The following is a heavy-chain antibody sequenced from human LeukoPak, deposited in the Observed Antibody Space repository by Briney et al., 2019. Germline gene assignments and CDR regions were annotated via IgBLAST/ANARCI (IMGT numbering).Heavy chain of an antibody. CDR1: GFTFSSYA. D-gene: IGHD2-15*01. V-gene: IGHV3-30-3*01. CDR2: ISYDGSNK. Sequence: GGSLRLSCAASGFTFSSYAMHWVRQAPGKGLEWVAVISYDGSNKYYADSVKGRFTISRDNSKNTLYLQMNSLRAEDTAVYYCAKDSTGGYCSGGSCYPDYWGQGTLVTVSS. J-gene: IGHJ4*02. CDR3: AKDSTGGYCSGGSCYPDY.